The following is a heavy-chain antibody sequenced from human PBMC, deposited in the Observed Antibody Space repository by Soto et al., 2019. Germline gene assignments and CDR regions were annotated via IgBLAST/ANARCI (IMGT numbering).Heavy chain of an antibody. CDR2: ISGSGGST. CDR3: AKGISYYYDSSAYFDY. V-gene: IGHV3-23*01. J-gene: IGHJ4*02. CDR1: VFTFSSYA. D-gene: IGHD3-22*01. Sequence: GGSLRLSCAASVFTFSSYAMSWVRQSPGKGLEWVSAISGSGGSTYYADSVKGRFTISRDNSKNTLYLQMNSLRAEDTAVYYCAKGISYYYDSSAYFDYWGQGTLVTVSS.